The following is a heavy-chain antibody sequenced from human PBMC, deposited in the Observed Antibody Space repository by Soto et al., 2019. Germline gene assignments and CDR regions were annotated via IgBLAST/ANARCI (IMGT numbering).Heavy chain of an antibody. D-gene: IGHD6-19*01. CDR1: GGSISSSNW. CDR2: IYHSGST. J-gene: IGHJ4*02. CDR3: ARYLGYSSGWNYDY. V-gene: IGHV4-4*02. Sequence: SETLSLTCAVYGGSISSSNWWSWVRQPPGKGLEWIGEIYHSGSTNYNPSLKSRVTISVDKSKNQFSLKLSSVTAADTAVYYCARYLGYSSGWNYDYWGQGTLVTVSS.